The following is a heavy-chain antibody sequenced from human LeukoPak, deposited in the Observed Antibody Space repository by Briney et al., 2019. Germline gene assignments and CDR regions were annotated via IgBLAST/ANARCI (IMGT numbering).Heavy chain of an antibody. CDR3: ARGKLSMRATGDFDY. J-gene: IGHJ4*02. CDR2: ISSSGSTI. D-gene: IGHD5-12*01. CDR1: GFTFSSYA. V-gene: IGHV3-48*04. Sequence: GGSLRLSCAASGFTFSSYAMSWVRQAPGKGLEWVSYISSSGSTIYYADSVKGRFTISRDNAKNSLYLQMNSLRAEDTAVYYCARGKLSMRATGDFDYWGQGTLVTVSS.